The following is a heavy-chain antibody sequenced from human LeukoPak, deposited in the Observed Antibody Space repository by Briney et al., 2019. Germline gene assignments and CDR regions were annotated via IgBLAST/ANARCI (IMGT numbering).Heavy chain of an antibody. V-gene: IGHV4-4*07. CDR1: GGSISDYY. CDR2: IYTSGST. Sequence: SDTLSLTCTVSGGSISDYYWNWIRQPAGKGLEWIGRIYTSGSTNYNPSLKSRVTMSVDTSKNQFSLKLSSVTAADTAVYYCARTPFYDYVWGSSKTYYFDYWGQGTLVTVSS. CDR3: ARTPFYDYVWGSSKTYYFDY. J-gene: IGHJ4*02. D-gene: IGHD3-16*01.